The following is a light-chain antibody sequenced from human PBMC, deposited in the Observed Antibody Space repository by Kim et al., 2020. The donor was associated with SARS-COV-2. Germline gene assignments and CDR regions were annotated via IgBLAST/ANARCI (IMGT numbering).Light chain of an antibody. J-gene: IGKJ1*01. V-gene: IGKV1-39*01. Sequence: DIQMTQSPSSLSASVGDRVTITCRASQSISNYLNWYQQKPGKAPKLLIYAASSLQSGVPSRFSGSGSLTDFTLTISSLQPEDFATYYCQQSYSTPWTFGQGTKVEIK. CDR3: QQSYSTPWT. CDR1: QSISNY. CDR2: AAS.